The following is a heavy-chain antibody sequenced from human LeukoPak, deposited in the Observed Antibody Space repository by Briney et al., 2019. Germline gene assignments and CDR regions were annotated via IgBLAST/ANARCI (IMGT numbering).Heavy chain of an antibody. CDR2: ITPRGDYI. J-gene: IGHJ4*02. Sequence: GGSPRLSCAASGFTFSDYTMSWVRQAPGKGLEWVSSITPRGDYIYYADSLKGRFTISRDNAKNSLYLQMSSLRAEDTAVYYCVRHRTASDYWGQGALVTVSS. V-gene: IGHV3-21*01. CDR1: GFTFSDYT. D-gene: IGHD1-1*01. CDR3: VRHRTASDY.